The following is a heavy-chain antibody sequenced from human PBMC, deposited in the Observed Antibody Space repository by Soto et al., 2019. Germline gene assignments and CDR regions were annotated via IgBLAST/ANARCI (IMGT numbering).Heavy chain of an antibody. CDR2: IKYDGSST. Sequence: EVQLVESGVGLVQPGGSLRLSCAASGFTFSRDWMHWVRQAPGKGLVWVSRIKYDGSSTNYADSVKGRFTISRDNAKNTVYLQMNSLRDEDTAVYYCARGAFGNYYVDYWGQGALVTVAS. CDR3: ARGAFGNYYVDY. D-gene: IGHD3-10*01. J-gene: IGHJ4*02. CDR1: GFTFSRDW. V-gene: IGHV3-74*01.